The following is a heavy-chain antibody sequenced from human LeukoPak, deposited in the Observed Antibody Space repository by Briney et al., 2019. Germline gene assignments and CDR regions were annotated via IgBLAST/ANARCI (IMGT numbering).Heavy chain of an antibody. CDR2: IYTSGST. Sequence: SETLSLTCTVSGGSISSYYWSWIRQPAGKGLEWIGRIYTSGSTNYNSSLKSRVTMSVDTSKNQFSLKLSSVTAADTAVYYCARVHGRVVAARGYYYYMDVWGKGTTVTVSS. CDR3: ARVHGRVVAARGYYYYMDV. CDR1: GGSISSYY. D-gene: IGHD2-15*01. J-gene: IGHJ6*03. V-gene: IGHV4-4*07.